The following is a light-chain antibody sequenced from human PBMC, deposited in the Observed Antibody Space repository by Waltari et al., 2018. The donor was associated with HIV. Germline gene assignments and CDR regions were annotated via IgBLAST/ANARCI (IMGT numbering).Light chain of an antibody. CDR3: QQYNSYPYT. J-gene: IGKJ2*01. CDR1: HSFSSW. V-gene: IGKV1-5*03. CDR2: KAS. Sequence: DIQMTQSPSTLSASVGDRVTITCRASHSFSSWLAWYQQNPGKAPKLLIYKASSLESGVPSRVSGSGSGTEFTLTISSLQPDDFATYYCQQYNSYPYTFGQGTKLEIK.